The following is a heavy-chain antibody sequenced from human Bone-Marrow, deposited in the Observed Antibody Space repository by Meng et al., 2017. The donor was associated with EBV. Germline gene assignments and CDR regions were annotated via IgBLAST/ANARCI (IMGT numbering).Heavy chain of an antibody. J-gene: IGHJ4*02. CDR3: ARTAGGYCDSIVCSDN. Sequence: QLQLQESGPGLVTPSETLSLTCPVSGGSISSSNFHWGWIRQPPGKGLEWIGTIYYSGSSYNNPSLKNRVTMSVDTSKNQFSLKLSSVTAADTAVYYCARTAGGYCDSIVCSDNWGQGTLVTVSA. V-gene: IGHV4-39*07. CDR2: IYYSGSS. CDR1: GGSISSSNFH. D-gene: IGHD3-22*01.